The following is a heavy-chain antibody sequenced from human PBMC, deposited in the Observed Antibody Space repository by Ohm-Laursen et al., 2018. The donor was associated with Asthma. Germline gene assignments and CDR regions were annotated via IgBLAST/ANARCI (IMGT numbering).Heavy chain of an antibody. CDR2: ITWNSANI. Sequence: SSLRLSCAASGFTFDAYALHWVRQAPGRGLEWVSGITWNSANIGYADSVRGRFTISRDNTKNSLYLQMNSLRAEDTALYFCAKVGTAARPDRYCGGDCYAFFDYWGQGTVVTVSS. D-gene: IGHD2-21*01. V-gene: IGHV3-9*01. J-gene: IGHJ4*02. CDR1: GFTFDAYA. CDR3: AKVGTAARPDRYCGGDCYAFFDY.